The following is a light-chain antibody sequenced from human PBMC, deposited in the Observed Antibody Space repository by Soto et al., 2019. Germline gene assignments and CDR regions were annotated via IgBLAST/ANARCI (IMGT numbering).Light chain of an antibody. Sequence: DIQMTQSPPSLSASVGDRVTITCRASQGIRNSLAWYQQKPGTVPKLLIYSASTLQSGVPSRFSGSGSGTDFTLTISSLQPEDVAAYYCQKYNTVPATFGQGTRLEIK. V-gene: IGKV1-27*01. J-gene: IGKJ5*01. CDR3: QKYNTVPAT. CDR1: QGIRNS. CDR2: SAS.